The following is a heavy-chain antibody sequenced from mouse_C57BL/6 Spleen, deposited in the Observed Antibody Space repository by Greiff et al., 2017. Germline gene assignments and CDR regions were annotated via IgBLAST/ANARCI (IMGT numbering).Heavy chain of an antibody. J-gene: IGHJ2*01. CDR1: GYTFTSYW. CDR3: ASPTVVADCDY. D-gene: IGHD1-1*01. V-gene: IGHV1-64*01. CDR2: IHPNSGST. Sequence: QVQLQQPGAELVKPGASVKLSCKASGYTFTSYWMHWVKQRPGQGLEWIGMIHPNSGSTNYNEKFKSKATLTVDKSSSTAYMQLSSLTSEDSAVYYCASPTVVADCDYWGQGTTLTVSS.